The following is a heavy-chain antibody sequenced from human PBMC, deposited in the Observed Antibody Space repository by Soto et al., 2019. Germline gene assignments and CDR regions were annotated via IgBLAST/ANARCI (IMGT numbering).Heavy chain of an antibody. V-gene: IGHV3-53*01. CDR3: TTYTGYGMDV. J-gene: IGHJ6*02. CDR2: TGGST. D-gene: IGHD3-16*01. Sequence: QPGGSLRLSCAVSGFIVSSKYMTWVRQAPGKGLEWVSVTGGSTHYADSARGRFTISRDSSKNTLYLQMNSLRAEDAAVYYCTTYTGYGMDVWGQGTTVTVSS. CDR1: GFIVSSKY.